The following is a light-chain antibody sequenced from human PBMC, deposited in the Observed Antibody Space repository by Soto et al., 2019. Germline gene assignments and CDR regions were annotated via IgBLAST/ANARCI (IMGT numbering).Light chain of an antibody. Sequence: QSVLTQPPSVSGAPGQTVTISCTGSSSNLGPGFDVHWYQHVPGTAPKVLIYSNNQRPSGVPDRFSGSKSGTSASLAISGLQSEDEADYYCAAWDDSLNGWVFGGGTKVTVL. J-gene: IGLJ3*02. CDR2: SNN. V-gene: IGLV1-44*01. CDR3: AAWDDSLNGWV. CDR1: SSNLGPGFD.